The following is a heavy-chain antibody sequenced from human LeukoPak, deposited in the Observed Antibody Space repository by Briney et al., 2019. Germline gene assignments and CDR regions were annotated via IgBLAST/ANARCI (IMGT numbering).Heavy chain of an antibody. CDR2: INPNSGGT. V-gene: IGHV1-2*06. J-gene: IGHJ4*02. D-gene: IGHD3-9*01. CDR3: ARFYYDILTGYYYSDY. Sequence: ASVKVSCKASGYTFTGYYMHWVRQAPGQGLEWMGRINPNSGGTNYAQKFQGRVTMTRDTSISTAYMELSRLRSDDTAVYYCARFYYDILTGYYYSDYWGQGTLVTVSS. CDR1: GYTFTGYY.